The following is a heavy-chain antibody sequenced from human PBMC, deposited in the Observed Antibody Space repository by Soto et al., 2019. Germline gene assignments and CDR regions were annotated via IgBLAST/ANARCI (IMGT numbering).Heavy chain of an antibody. D-gene: IGHD5-18*01. CDR2: ISSSGSTI. J-gene: IGHJ5*02. CDR1: GFTFSSYE. V-gene: IGHV3-48*03. Sequence: HPGGSLRLSCAASGFTFSSYEMNWVRQAPGKGLEWVSYISSSGSTIYYADSVKGRFTISRDNAKNSLYLQMNSLRAEDTAVYYCAREGRHHTGYSYGVGVFDPWGQGTLVTVSS. CDR3: AREGRHHTGYSYGVGVFDP.